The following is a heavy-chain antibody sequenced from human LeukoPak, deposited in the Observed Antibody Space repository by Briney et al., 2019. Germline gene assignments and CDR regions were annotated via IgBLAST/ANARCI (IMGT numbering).Heavy chain of an antibody. Sequence: ASVKVSCTASGCIFSSYAMSWVRQAPGQGLEWMEGIIPILGIANYAQKFQGRVTITADKTTSTAYIAPSSLRSEDTAVYYCAGNLPPYYFDYWGQGTLVTVSS. CDR1: GCIFSSYA. CDR2: IIPILGIA. CDR3: AGNLPPYYFDY. V-gene: IGHV1-69*04. J-gene: IGHJ4*02.